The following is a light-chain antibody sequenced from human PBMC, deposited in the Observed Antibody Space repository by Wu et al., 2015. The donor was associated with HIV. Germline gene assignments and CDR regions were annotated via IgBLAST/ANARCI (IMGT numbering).Light chain of an antibody. Sequence: IQLTQSPSSLSASIGDRVSITCRASQDIVTYLAWYQQTPGKAPRVLIYDASTLQSGVSSRFSGSGSGADFTLTISGLQREDFAIYYCQQLNSFPLTFGQGTRL. J-gene: IGKJ5*01. CDR1: QDIVTY. V-gene: IGKV1-9*01. CDR2: DAS. CDR3: QQLNSFPLT.